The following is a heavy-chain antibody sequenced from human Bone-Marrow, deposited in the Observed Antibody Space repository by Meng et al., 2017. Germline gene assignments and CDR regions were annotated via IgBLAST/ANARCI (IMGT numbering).Heavy chain of an antibody. D-gene: IGHD3-10*01. J-gene: IGHJ5*02. V-gene: IGHV3-48*03. CDR1: GFTFSSYE. CDR3: ARVLLWFGESNWFDP. Sequence: GGSLRLSCAAYGFTFSSYEMNWVSQAPGKGLEWVSYISSSGSTIYYADSVKGRFTISRDNAKNSRYLQMNSLRAEDTAVYYCARVLLWFGESNWFDPWGQGTLVTVSS. CDR2: ISSSGSTI.